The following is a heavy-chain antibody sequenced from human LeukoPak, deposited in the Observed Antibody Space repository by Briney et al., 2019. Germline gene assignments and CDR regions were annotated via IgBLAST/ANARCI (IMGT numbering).Heavy chain of an antibody. D-gene: IGHD2-15*01. CDR3: ARDLVVVVPWAPT. CDR1: GFTFSSHW. Sequence: GGSLRLSCVASGFTFSSHWMHWVRQAPGKGLVWVSRINSDGRNINYADSVKGRFTISRDNAKNTLYLQMNSLRVEDTAVYYCARDLVVVVPWAPTWGQGTMVTVSS. J-gene: IGHJ3*01. V-gene: IGHV3-74*01. CDR2: INSDGRNI.